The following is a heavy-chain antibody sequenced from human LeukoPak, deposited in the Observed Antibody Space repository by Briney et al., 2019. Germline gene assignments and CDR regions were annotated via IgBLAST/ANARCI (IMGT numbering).Heavy chain of an antibody. D-gene: IGHD2-2*01. CDR2: IYTSGST. CDR1: GGSISSNY. V-gene: IGHV4-4*07. CDR3: ARDVSGEYQLLSSWFDP. Sequence: SETLSLTCTVSGGSISSNYWSWIRQPAGKGLEWIGRIYTSGSTNYSPSLKSRVTMSVDTSKNQFSLKLSSVTAADTAVYYCARDVSGEYQLLSSWFDPWGQGTLVTVSS. J-gene: IGHJ5*02.